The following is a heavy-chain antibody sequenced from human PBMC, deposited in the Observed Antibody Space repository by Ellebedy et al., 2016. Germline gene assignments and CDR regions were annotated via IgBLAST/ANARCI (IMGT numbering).Heavy chain of an antibody. V-gene: IGHV4-61*08. CDR3: ARGLYFDSSGYHYWFDP. CDR1: GGPVINPGAY. D-gene: IGHD3-22*01. CDR2: IYHSGST. Sequence: GSLRLXXTVTGGPVINPGAYWSWIRQSPGRGLEWIGYIYHSGSTKINPSLKSRVTMSVDTSKKEFSLKLSSMTAADTAVYYCARGLYFDSSGYHYWFDPWGQGTLVTVSS. J-gene: IGHJ5*02.